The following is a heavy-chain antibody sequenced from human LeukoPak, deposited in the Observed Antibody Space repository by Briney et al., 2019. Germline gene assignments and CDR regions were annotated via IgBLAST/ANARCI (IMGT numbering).Heavy chain of an antibody. CDR1: GFRFDIYW. CDR2: IYPGDSDT. Sequence: GESLKISCQGSGFRFDIYWIGWVRQMPGKGLEWMGNIYPGDSDTRYSPSFQGQATMSADKSSGTAYLQWSSLKASDTAMYYCARRQGGQNWYFDLWGRGTMVTVSS. V-gene: IGHV5-51*01. J-gene: IGHJ2*01. D-gene: IGHD3-16*01. CDR3: ARRQGGQNWYFDL.